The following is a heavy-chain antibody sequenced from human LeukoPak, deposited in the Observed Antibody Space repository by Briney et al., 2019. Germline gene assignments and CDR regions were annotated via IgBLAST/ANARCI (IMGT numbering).Heavy chain of an antibody. J-gene: IGHJ4*02. V-gene: IGHV1-69*13. CDR1: GGTFSSYA. CDR2: IIPIFGTA. D-gene: IGHD5-24*01. Sequence: ASVKVSCKAPGGTFSSYAISWVRQAPGQGLEWMGGIIPIFGTANYAQKFQGRVTITADESTSTAYMELSSLRSEDTAVYYCARGMATTAGFDYWGQGTLVTVSS. CDR3: ARGMATTAGFDY.